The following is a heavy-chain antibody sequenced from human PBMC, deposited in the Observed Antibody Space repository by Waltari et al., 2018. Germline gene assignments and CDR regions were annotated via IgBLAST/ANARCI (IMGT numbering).Heavy chain of an antibody. CDR3: VKALFASGMKYGVDV. D-gene: IGHD1-1*01. CDR1: GFTFNNFD. CDR2: ITSDWTDT. J-gene: IGHJ6*02. Sequence: EVQLLESGGGLVQPGGSLRLSCIASGFTFNNFDVGWVRQASGKGLEWVSHITSDWTDTDYADSVKGRFTVSRDDSRKTLFLHMSSLRAADTALYYCVKALFASGMKYGVDVWGQGTRVTVSS. V-gene: IGHV3-23*01.